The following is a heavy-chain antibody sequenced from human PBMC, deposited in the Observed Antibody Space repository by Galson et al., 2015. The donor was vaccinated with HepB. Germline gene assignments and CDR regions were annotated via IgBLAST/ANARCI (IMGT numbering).Heavy chain of an antibody. CDR3: ARKAGWLRSWFDP. CDR2: MNPNSGNT. CDR1: GYTFTSYD. J-gene: IGHJ5*02. Sequence: SVKVSCKASGYTFTSYDINWVRQATGQGLEWMGWMNPNSGNTGYAQKFQGRVTMTRNTSISTAYMELSSLRSEDTAVYYCARKAGWLRSWFDPWGQGTLVTVSS. V-gene: IGHV1-8*01. D-gene: IGHD5-12*01.